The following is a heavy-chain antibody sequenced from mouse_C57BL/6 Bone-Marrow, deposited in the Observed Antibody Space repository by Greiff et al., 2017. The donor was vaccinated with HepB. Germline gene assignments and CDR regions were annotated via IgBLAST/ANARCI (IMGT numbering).Heavy chain of an antibody. D-gene: IGHD2-1*01. V-gene: IGHV1-82*01. CDR2: IYPGDGDT. CDR3: ARSVYYGFAY. CDR1: GYAFSSSW. Sequence: VQLQQSGPELVKPGASVKISCKASGYAFSSSWMNWVKQRPGKGLEWIGRIYPGDGDTNYNGKFTGKATLTADKSSSTAYMQLSSLTSEDSAVYFCARSVYYGFAYWGQGTLVTVSA. J-gene: IGHJ3*01.